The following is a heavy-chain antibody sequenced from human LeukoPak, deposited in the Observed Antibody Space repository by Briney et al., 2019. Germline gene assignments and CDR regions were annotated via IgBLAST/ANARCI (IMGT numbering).Heavy chain of an antibody. V-gene: IGHV1-8*01. CDR2: MNPNSGNT. J-gene: IGHJ4*02. CDR3: ARARRADGYYFDY. CDR1: GYTFTSYD. Sequence: ASVKVSCKASGYTFTSYDINWVRQATGQGPEWMGWMNPNSGNTGYAQKFQGRVTMTRNTSISTAYMELSSLRSEDTAVYYCARARRADGYYFDYWGQGTLVTVSS.